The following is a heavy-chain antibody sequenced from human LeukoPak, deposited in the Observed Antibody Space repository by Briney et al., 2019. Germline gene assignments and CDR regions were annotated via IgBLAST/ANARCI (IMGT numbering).Heavy chain of an antibody. Sequence: SQTLSLTCTVSGGSISSGSYYWSWIRQPAGKGLEWIGRIYTSGSTNYNPSLKSRVTISLDTSKNQFSLKLSSVTAADTAVYYCVRERTMVGGADIWGQGTRVTVSS. D-gene: IGHD2-21*01. J-gene: IGHJ3*02. V-gene: IGHV4-61*02. CDR2: IYTSGST. CDR1: GGSISSGSYY. CDR3: VRERTMVGGADI.